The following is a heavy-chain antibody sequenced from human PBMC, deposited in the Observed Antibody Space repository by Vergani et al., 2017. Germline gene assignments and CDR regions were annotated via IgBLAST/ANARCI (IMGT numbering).Heavy chain of an antibody. CDR1: GFTFDDYA. J-gene: IGHJ3*02. Sequence: VQLVESGGGLVQPGRSLRLSCAASGFTFDDYAMHWVRQAPGKGLEWVSVIYSGGSTYYADSVKGRFTISRDNAKNSLYLQMNSLRAEDTAVYYCARGATMIVVGGQDAFDIWGQGTMVTVSS. D-gene: IGHD3-22*01. CDR3: ARGATMIVVGGQDAFDI. CDR2: IYSGGST. V-gene: IGHV3-9*01.